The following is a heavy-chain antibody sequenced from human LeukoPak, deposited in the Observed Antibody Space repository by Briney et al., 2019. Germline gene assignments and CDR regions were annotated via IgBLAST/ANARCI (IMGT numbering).Heavy chain of an antibody. V-gene: IGHV4-34*01. D-gene: IGHD1-1*01. J-gene: IGHJ5*02. Sequence: SETLSLTCAVYGGSFSGYYWSWIRQPPGKGLEWIGEINHSGSTYYNPSLKSRVTISVDTSKNQFSLKLSSVTAADTAVYYCARDWRYSRWFDPWGQGTLVTVSS. CDR2: INHSGST. CDR3: ARDWRYSRWFDP. CDR1: GGSFSGYY.